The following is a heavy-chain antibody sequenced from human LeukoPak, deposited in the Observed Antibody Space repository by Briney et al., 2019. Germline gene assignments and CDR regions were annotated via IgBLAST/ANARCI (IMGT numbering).Heavy chain of an antibody. Sequence: SQTLSLTCTVSGGSISSGGYDWSWIRQPPGKGLEWIGYIYQSGSTYYNPSLKSRVTMSLDRSNNHFSLKLSSVTAADTAVYYCAREIYYDTSYSYLFDYWGQGTLVTVSS. D-gene: IGHD3-22*01. CDR2: IYQSGST. V-gene: IGHV4-30-2*01. CDR1: GGSISSGGYD. CDR3: AREIYYDTSYSYLFDY. J-gene: IGHJ4*02.